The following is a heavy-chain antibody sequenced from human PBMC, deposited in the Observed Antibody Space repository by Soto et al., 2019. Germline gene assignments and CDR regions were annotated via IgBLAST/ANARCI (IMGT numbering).Heavy chain of an antibody. D-gene: IGHD3-16*01. Sequence: QITLKESGPTLVKPTQTLTLTCTFSGFSLTTRGVGVGWIRQPPGKALECLALIYWDDDKRYSPSLQSSLSIDNDTSKNHVVLTMTNVDPVDTATYYCAHIPNYYQYDWFDPWGQGTLVYVSS. CDR2: IYWDDDK. J-gene: IGHJ5*02. CDR3: AHIPNYYQYDWFDP. CDR1: GFSLTTRGVG. V-gene: IGHV2-5*02.